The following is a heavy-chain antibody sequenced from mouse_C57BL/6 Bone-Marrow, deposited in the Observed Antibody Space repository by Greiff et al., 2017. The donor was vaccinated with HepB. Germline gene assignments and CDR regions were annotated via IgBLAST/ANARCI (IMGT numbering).Heavy chain of an antibody. V-gene: IGHV1-52*01. J-gene: IGHJ1*03. D-gene: IGHD1-1*01. CDR2: IDPSDSET. CDR1: GYTFTSYW. CDR3: ARGITTVERYFDV. Sequence: QVQLKQPGAELVRPGSSVKLSCKASGYTFTSYWMHWVKQRPIQGLEWIGNIDPSDSETHYNQKFKDKATLTVDKSSSTAYMQLSSLTSEDSAVYYCARGITTVERYFDVWGTGTTVTVSS.